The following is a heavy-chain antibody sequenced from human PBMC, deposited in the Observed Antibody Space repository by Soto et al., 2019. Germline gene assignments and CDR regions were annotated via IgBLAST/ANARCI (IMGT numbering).Heavy chain of an antibody. D-gene: IGHD6-13*01. CDR2: IYHSGTT. J-gene: IGHJ4*02. Sequence: WWTWVRQSPGRGLEWIGEIYHSGTTNYSPSLKSRVNIAVDMSTNHFSLTLISVTAADTAVYCCAFPATADFDYWGKGILVTVSS. CDR1: W. V-gene: IGHV4-4*01. CDR3: AFPATADFDY.